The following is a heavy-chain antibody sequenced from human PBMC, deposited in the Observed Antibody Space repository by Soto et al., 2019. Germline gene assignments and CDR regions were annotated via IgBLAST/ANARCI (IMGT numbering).Heavy chain of an antibody. CDR2: INHSGRV. CDR3: STRAYDTNGYYRFDP. V-gene: IGHV4-34*01. Sequence: SETLSLTCAVYGGSFSGHSWTWIRRSPGKGLEWIVDINHSGRVNYSPSLKSRVTISLDTSKNQFSLTLSAVTAADTAMYYCSTRAYDTNGYYRFDPWGQGTLVTVSS. J-gene: IGHJ5*01. D-gene: IGHD3-22*01. CDR1: GGSFSGHS.